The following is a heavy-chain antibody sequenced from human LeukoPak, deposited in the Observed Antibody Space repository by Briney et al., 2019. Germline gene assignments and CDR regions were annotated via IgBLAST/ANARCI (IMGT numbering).Heavy chain of an antibody. CDR3: AKAPMEDSWYIHFDY. V-gene: IGHV3-30-3*02. D-gene: IGHD6-13*01. J-gene: IGHJ4*02. CDR1: GYTFSIYN. CDR2: ISYDGSNK. Sequence: SCKASGYTFSIYNMHWVRQAPGKGLEWVAVISYDGSNKYYADSVKGRFTISRDNSKNTLYLQINSLRAEDTAIYYCAKAPMEDSWYIHFDYWGQGTLVTVSS.